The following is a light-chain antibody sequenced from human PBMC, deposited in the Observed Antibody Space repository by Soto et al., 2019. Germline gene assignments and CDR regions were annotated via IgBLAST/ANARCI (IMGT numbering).Light chain of an antibody. Sequence: DIQMTQSPPSLSASVGDRVTITCRASQGIGNYLGWYQQKPGKAPKRLIYAASSLQGGVPSRFSSSGSGTEFTPTISSLQPEDFAAYYCLQHSSYPFTFGPGTKVDIK. J-gene: IGKJ3*01. CDR3: LQHSSYPFT. CDR1: QGIGNY. V-gene: IGKV1-17*01. CDR2: AAS.